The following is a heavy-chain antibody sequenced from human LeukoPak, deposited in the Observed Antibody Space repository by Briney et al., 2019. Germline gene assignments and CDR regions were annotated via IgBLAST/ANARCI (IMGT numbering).Heavy chain of an antibody. CDR1: GFTFSSYS. J-gene: IGHJ4*02. D-gene: IGHD6-13*01. V-gene: IGHV3-21*01. CDR3: ARDRQQLVDY. CDR2: ISSSSSYI. Sequence: GGCLRLSCAASGFTFSSYSMNWVRQAPGKGLEWVSSISSSSSYIYYADSVKGRFTISRDNAKNSLYLQMNSLRAEDTAVYYCARDRQQLVDYWGQGTLVTVSS.